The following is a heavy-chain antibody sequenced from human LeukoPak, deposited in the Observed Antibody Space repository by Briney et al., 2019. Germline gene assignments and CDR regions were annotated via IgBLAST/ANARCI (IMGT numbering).Heavy chain of an antibody. V-gene: IGHV4-59*12. CDR1: GGSISSYY. CDR3: ASWGYISSGPEY. D-gene: IGHD6-6*01. Sequence: SETLSLTCTVSGGSISSYYWSWIRQPPGKGLEWIRYIYHSGSTYYNPSLKSRVTISVDTSKNQFSLKLSSVTAADTAVYYCASWGYISSGPEYWGQGTLVTVSS. J-gene: IGHJ4*02. CDR2: IYHSGST.